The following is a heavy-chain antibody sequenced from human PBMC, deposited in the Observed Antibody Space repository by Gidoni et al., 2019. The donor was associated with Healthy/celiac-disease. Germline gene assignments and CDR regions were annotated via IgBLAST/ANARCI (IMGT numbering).Heavy chain of an antibody. CDR3: ARHGGSGSYKRRSYFDL. V-gene: IGHV4-34*01. D-gene: IGHD3-10*01. CDR2: INHSGST. Sequence: QVQLQQWGAGLLKPSETLSLTCAVYGGSFSGYYWSWIRQPPGKGLEWIGEINHSGSTNYNPSLKSRVTISVDTSKNQFSLKLSSVTAADTAVYYCARHGGSGSYKRRSYFDLWGRGTLVTVSS. J-gene: IGHJ2*01. CDR1: GGSFSGYY.